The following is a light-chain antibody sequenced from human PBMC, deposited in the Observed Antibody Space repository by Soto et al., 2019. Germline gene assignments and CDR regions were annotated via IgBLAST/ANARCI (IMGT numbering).Light chain of an antibody. Sequence: DIQMTQSPSSLCASVGDRVTITCRASQGISNYLAWYQQKPGKVPKLLIYATSTLQSGVPSRFNGSGSGTDLTLTISSLQPEDVATYYCQKYNSAPPTFGQGTKVEIK. J-gene: IGKJ1*01. CDR1: QGISNY. CDR2: ATS. CDR3: QKYNSAPPT. V-gene: IGKV1-27*01.